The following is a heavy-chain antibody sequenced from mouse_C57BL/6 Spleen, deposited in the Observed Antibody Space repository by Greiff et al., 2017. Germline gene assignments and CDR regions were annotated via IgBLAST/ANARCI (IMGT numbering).Heavy chain of an antibody. J-gene: IGHJ1*03. CDR3: AREGGLYDGYYKLYWYFDV. D-gene: IGHD2-3*01. Sequence: EVQRVESEGGLVQPGSSMKLSCTASGFTFSDYYMAWVRQVPEKGLEWVANINYDGSSTYYLDSLKSRFIISRDNAKNILYLQMSSLKSEDTATYYCAREGGLYDGYYKLYWYFDVWGTGTTVTVSS. V-gene: IGHV5-16*01. CDR2: INYDGSST. CDR1: GFTFSDYY.